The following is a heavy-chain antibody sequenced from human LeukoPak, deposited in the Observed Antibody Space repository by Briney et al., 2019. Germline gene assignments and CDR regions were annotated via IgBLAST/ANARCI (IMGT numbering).Heavy chain of an antibody. CDR1: GGSISSGDYY. CDR3: AREGSSGWYVPHPYYFDY. V-gene: IGHV4-61*02. D-gene: IGHD6-19*01. J-gene: IGHJ4*02. Sequence: SETLSLTCTVSGGSISSGDYYWSWIRQPPGKGLEWIGRIYTSGSTNYNPSLKSRVTMSVDTSKNQFSLKLSSVTAADTAVYYCAREGSSGWYVPHPYYFDYWGQGTLVTVSS. CDR2: IYTSGST.